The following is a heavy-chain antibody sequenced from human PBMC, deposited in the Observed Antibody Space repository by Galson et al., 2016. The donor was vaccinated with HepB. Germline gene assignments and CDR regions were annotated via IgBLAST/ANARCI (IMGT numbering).Heavy chain of an antibody. D-gene: IGHD6-13*01. CDR1: GGTFSSYG. CDR2: IIPIFGTA. Sequence: SVKVSCKASGGTFSSYGSSWVRQAPGQGLEWMGGIIPIFGTANYAQQFQARVTITADISTTTVYMELSSLKSDDTAVYYCARGRGSSWFHTLDYWGQGTLVTVSS. V-gene: IGHV1-69*06. CDR3: ARGRGSSWFHTLDY. J-gene: IGHJ4*02.